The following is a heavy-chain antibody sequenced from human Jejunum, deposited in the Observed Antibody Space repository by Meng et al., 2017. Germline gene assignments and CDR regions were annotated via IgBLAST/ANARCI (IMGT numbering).Heavy chain of an antibody. Sequence: QVQLQESGPGLVKPSQTLSLTCTVSGGSISSDDYYWSWLRQPPGKGLAWIGYIHYIGSAFYHPALKSRATVSVDTSKNQFSLELKSVTAADTALYYCARERWEDYESRGFDSWGQGTLVTVSS. CDR2: IHYIGSA. V-gene: IGHV4-30-4*01. CDR1: GGSISSDDYY. J-gene: IGHJ4*02. D-gene: IGHD3-22*01. CDR3: ARERWEDYESRGFDS.